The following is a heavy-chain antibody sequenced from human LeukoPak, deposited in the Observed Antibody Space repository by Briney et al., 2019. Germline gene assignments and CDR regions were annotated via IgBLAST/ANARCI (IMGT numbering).Heavy chain of an antibody. Sequence: SETLSLTCTVSGGSISSYYWSWIRQPPGKGLEWIGYIYYSGSTNYNPSLKSRVTISVDTSKNQFSLKLSSVTAADTAVYYCARGGRTRRFDPWGQGTLVTVSS. V-gene: IGHV4-59*01. CDR3: ARGGRTRRFDP. J-gene: IGHJ5*02. CDR2: IYYSGST. D-gene: IGHD3-10*01. CDR1: GGSISSYY.